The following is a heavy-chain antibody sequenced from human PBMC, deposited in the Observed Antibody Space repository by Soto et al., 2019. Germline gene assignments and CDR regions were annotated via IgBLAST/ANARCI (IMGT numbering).Heavy chain of an antibody. CDR2: IRSKGNNYAT. J-gene: IGHJ2*01. Sequence: EVQLVESGGGLVQPGGSLKLSCAASGFTFSDSAMHWVRQASGEGLEWLGRIRSKGNNYATEYGASLKGRFTISRDDSKKTTYLQMSNLNTEDTAVYYCVRYSRTLGWFFDLWGHGTLVTVSS. D-gene: IGHD2-21*01. CDR3: VRYSRTLGWFFDL. V-gene: IGHV3-73*02. CDR1: GFTFSDSA.